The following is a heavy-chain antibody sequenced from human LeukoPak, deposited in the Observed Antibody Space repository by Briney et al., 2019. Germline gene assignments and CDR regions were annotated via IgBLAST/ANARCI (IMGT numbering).Heavy chain of an antibody. CDR2: INPSGGST. CDR3: ARCIAVAGTEGAFDI. Sequence: ASVKVSCKASGYTFTSYYMHWVRQAPGQGLEWMGIINPSGGSTSYAQKFQGRVTMTRDMSTSTVYMELSSLRSEDTAVYCCARCIAVAGTEGAFDIWGQGTMVTVSS. CDR1: GYTFTSYY. J-gene: IGHJ3*02. D-gene: IGHD6-19*01. V-gene: IGHV1-46*01.